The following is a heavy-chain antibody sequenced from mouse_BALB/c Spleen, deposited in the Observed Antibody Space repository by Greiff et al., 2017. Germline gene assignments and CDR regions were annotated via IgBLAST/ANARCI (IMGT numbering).Heavy chain of an antibody. CDR1: GFNIKDYY. D-gene: IGHD2-4*01. Sequence: VQLKESGAELVRSGASVKLSCTASGFNIKDYYMHWVKQRPEQGLEWIGWIDPENGDTEYAPKFQGKATMTADTSSNTAYLQLSSLTSEDTAVYYCNGGLRSAWFAYWGQGTLVTVSA. V-gene: IGHV14-4*02. CDR3: NGGLRSAWFAY. CDR2: IDPENGDT. J-gene: IGHJ3*01.